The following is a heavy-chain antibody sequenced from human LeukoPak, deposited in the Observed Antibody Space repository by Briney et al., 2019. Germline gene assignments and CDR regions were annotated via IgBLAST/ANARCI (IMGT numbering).Heavy chain of an antibody. D-gene: IGHD2-2*01. CDR3: ASADAQDQFDY. V-gene: IGHV1-69*04. CDR2: IIPILGIA. CDR1: GGTFSSYA. J-gene: IGHJ4*02. Sequence: GASVKVSCKASGGTFSSYAISWVRQAPGQGLEWMGRIIPILGIANYAQKFQGRVTITADKSTSTAYMELSSLRSEDTAVYYCASADAQDQFDYWGQGTLVTVSS.